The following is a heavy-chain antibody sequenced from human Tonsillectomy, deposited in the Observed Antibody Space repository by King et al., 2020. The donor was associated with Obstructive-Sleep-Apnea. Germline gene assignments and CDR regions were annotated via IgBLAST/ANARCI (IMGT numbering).Heavy chain of an antibody. V-gene: IGHV3-15*01. CDR3: TKIGSGNYYNY. J-gene: IGHJ4*02. D-gene: IGHD3-10*01. CDR1: GFIFSNAW. Sequence: VQLVESGGGLVKPGGSLRLSCVGSGFIFSNAWMTWVRQAPGKGLEWVGRLKSKPAGGTIDYAAPVKGRFIISRDNSQNTLYLQMNSLKSEDTAVYYCTKIGSGNYYNYWGQGTLVTVSS. CDR2: LKSKPAGGTI.